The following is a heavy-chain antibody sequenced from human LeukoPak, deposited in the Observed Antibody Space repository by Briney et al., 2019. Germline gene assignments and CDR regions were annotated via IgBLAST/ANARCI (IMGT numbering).Heavy chain of an antibody. Sequence: QPGRSLRLSCAASGFTFDDYAMHWVRQAPGKGLEWVSGISWNSGSIGYADSVKGRFTISRDNAKNTLYLQMNSLRAEDTAVYYCAREERSWYEFSLYYYYYYYMDVWGKGTTVTISS. CDR1: GFTFDDYA. CDR3: AREERSWYEFSLYYYYYYYMDV. D-gene: IGHD6-13*01. CDR2: ISWNSGSI. V-gene: IGHV3-9*01. J-gene: IGHJ6*03.